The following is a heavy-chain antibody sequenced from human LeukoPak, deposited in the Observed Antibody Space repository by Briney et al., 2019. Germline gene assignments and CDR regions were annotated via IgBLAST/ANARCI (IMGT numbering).Heavy chain of an antibody. Sequence: ASVNVSCKASGYTFTSYAMHWVRQAPGQRLEWMGWINAGNGNTKYSQKFQGRVTITRDTSASTAYMELSSLRSEDTAVYYCARAYYDSSGYYYHFAYWGQGTLVTVSS. V-gene: IGHV1-3*01. CDR3: ARAYYDSSGYYYHFAY. D-gene: IGHD3-22*01. CDR2: INAGNGNT. CDR1: GYTFTSYA. J-gene: IGHJ4*02.